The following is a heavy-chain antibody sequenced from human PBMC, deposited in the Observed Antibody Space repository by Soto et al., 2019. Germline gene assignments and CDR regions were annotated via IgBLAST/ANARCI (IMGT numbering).Heavy chain of an antibody. CDR2: INHSGST. CDR3: ARGEQQLVEKYKWFDP. J-gene: IGHJ5*02. D-gene: IGHD6-13*01. Sequence: SETLSLTCAVYGGSFSGYYWSWIRQPPGKGLEWIGEINHSGSTNYNPSLKSRVTISVDTSKNQFSLKLSSVTAADTAVYYCARGEQQLVEKYKWFDPWGQGTMVTVSS. V-gene: IGHV4-34*01. CDR1: GGSFSGYY.